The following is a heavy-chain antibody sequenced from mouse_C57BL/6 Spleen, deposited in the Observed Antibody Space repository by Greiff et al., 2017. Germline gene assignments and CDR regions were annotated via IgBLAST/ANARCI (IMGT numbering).Heavy chain of an antibody. CDR3: ARGGYYGSSPHWYFDV. V-gene: IGHV1-85*01. J-gene: IGHJ1*03. CDR2: IYPRDGST. CDR1: GYTFTSYD. Sequence: VKLVESGPELVKPGASVKLSCKASGYTFTSYDINWVKQRPGQGLEWIGWIYPRDGSTKYNEKFKGKATLTVDTSSSTAYMELHSLTSEDSAVYFCARGGYYGSSPHWYFDVWGTGTTVTVSS. D-gene: IGHD1-1*01.